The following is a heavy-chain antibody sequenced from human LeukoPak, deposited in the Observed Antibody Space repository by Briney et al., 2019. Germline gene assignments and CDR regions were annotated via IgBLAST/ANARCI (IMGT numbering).Heavy chain of an antibody. J-gene: IGHJ4*02. CDR1: GVSIRSTSYY. Sequence: SETLSLTCTVSGVSIRSTSYYWGWIRQPPGKGLEWIGSTYFSGNTYYNPSLKTRVTISIDTSKNQFSLKLTSVTAADTAIFYCASGYFVHTFDFWGQGTLGTVSS. CDR2: TYFSGNT. D-gene: IGHD2-2*03. V-gene: IGHV4-39*01. CDR3: ASGYFVHTFDF.